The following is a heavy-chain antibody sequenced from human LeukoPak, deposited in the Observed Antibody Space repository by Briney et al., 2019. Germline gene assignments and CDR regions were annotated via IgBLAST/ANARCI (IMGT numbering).Heavy chain of an antibody. J-gene: IGHJ4*02. V-gene: IGHV4-4*02. Sequence: SETLSLTCAVSGGSISSSNWWSWVRQPPGKGLEWIGEMHHSGSTNYNPSLKSRVTISVDTSKNQFSLKLSSVTAADTAVYYCARLAAQPPSRFDYWGQGTLVTVSS. CDR1: GGSISSSNW. CDR2: MHHSGST. CDR3: ARLAAQPPSRFDY. D-gene: IGHD6-19*01.